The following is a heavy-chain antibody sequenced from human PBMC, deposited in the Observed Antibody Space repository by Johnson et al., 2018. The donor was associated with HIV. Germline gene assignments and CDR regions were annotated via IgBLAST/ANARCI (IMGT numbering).Heavy chain of an antibody. CDR1: GFTFDDYA. Sequence: VQLVESGGGLVQPGRSLRLSCAASGFTFDDYAMHWVRQAPGKGLEWVSVISGNGANTYYADSVKGRFTIARDISKNTLYLQIDTLKAEDTAVYFCARTKLEFLAPDAFDLWGQGTMVSVSS. J-gene: IGHJ3*01. D-gene: IGHD3-10*01. V-gene: IGHV3-23*04. CDR3: ARTKLEFLAPDAFDL. CDR2: ISGNGANT.